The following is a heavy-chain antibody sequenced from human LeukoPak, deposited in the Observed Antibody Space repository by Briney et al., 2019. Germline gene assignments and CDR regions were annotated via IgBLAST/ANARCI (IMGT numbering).Heavy chain of an antibody. CDR2: IYSGGST. D-gene: IGHD1-26*01. J-gene: IGHJ3*02. CDR1: GFTFSSYA. Sequence: PGGSLRLSCAASGFTFSSYAMSWVRQAPGKGLEWVSVIYSGGSTYYADSVKGRFTISRDNSKNTLYLQMNSLRAEDTAVYYCARDFWADSGSPRGAFDIWGQGTMVTVSS. V-gene: IGHV3-53*01. CDR3: ARDFWADSGSPRGAFDI.